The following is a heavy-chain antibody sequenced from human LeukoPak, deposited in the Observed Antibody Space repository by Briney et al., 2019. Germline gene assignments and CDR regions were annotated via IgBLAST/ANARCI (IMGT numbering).Heavy chain of an antibody. CDR2: ISSNGGST. CDR1: GFTFSSYA. V-gene: IGHV3-64*01. J-gene: IGHJ3*02. D-gene: IGHD3-10*01. CDR3: ARGGFVFDI. Sequence: GGSLRLSCAASGFTFSSYAMHWVRQAPGKGLEYVSAISSNGGSTYYANSVKGRFTISRDNSKNTLYLQMGSLRAEDMAVYYCARGGFVFDIWGQGTVVTVSS.